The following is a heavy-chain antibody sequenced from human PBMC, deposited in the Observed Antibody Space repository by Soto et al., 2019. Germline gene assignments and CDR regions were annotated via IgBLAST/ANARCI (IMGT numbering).Heavy chain of an antibody. D-gene: IGHD3-10*01. CDR3: VRAVASAGSY. CDR2: IKQDGSQI. J-gene: IGHJ4*02. CDR1: GFTLSSFW. Sequence: GGSLRLSCAASGFTLSSFWMNWVRQAPGKGLEWVANIKQDGSQIYYLDAVKGRFTISRDNAKNSLYLQMNSLRVEDTAVYYCVRAVASAGSYWGQGTPVTVSS. V-gene: IGHV3-7*01.